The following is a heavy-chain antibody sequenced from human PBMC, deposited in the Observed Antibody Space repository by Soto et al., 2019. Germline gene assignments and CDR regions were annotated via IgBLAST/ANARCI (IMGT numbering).Heavy chain of an antibody. V-gene: IGHV3-23*01. CDR3: AKKTTSYGDYGYFDL. J-gene: IGHJ2*01. D-gene: IGHD3-10*01. Sequence: EVQLLESGGGLVQPGGSLRLSCAASGFTFSNSAMSWVRQAPGKGLEWVSTISTSGGIPYYADSVKGRFTISRDNSKNTLFLQVNSLRAEDTAVYYCAKKTTSYGDYGYFDLWGRGTLATVSS. CDR2: ISTSGGIP. CDR1: GFTFSNSA.